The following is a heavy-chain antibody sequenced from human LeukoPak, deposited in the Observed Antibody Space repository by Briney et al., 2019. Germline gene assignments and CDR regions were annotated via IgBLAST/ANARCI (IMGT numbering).Heavy chain of an antibody. CDR1: GGSISSGGYY. Sequence: PSQTLSLTCTVSGGSISSGGYYWSWIRQPPGKGLEWIGYIYHSGSTYYNPSLKSRVTISVDRSKNQFSLRLGSVTAVDTAVYHCARERPGMDMKYYFDYWGQGTLVTVSS. D-gene: IGHD6-13*01. CDR2: IYHSGST. V-gene: IGHV4-30-2*01. CDR3: ARERPGMDMKYYFDY. J-gene: IGHJ4*02.